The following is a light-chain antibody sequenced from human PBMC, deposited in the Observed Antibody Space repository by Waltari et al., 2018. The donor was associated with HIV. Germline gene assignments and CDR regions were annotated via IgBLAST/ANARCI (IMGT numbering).Light chain of an antibody. J-gene: IGKJ4*01. CDR2: RAS. Sequence: DIVMTQSPDSLTVSLGERATIMSRFSRSVFYNPNNDTYLAWYQHNPGQPPKVLIYRASTRAFGVSDRFSGTGSGTNFSLTISNLQADDLAVYYCQQYFSLPLTFGGGTKLEVK. CDR3: QQYFSLPLT. CDR1: RSVFYNPNNDTY. V-gene: IGKV4-1*01.